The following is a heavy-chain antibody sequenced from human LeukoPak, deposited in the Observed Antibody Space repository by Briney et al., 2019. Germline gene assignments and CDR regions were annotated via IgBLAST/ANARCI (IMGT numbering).Heavy chain of an antibody. V-gene: IGHV5-51*01. CDR3: ARSSATVVGAFDI. CDR2: IYPGDSDT. J-gene: IGHJ3*02. Sequence: GESLKISCKGSGYSLTSYWIGWVRQMPGKGLEWMGIIYPGDSDTRYSPSFQGQVTISADKSISTAYLQWSGLKASDTAMYYCARSSATVVGAFDIWGQGTMVTVSS. CDR1: GYSLTSYW. D-gene: IGHD4-23*01.